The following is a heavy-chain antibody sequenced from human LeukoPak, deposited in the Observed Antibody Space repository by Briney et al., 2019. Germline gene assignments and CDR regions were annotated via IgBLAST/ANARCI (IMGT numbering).Heavy chain of an antibody. Sequence: SETLSLTCAVYGGSFSGYYWSWIRQPPGKGLEWIGEINHSGSTNYNPSLKSRVTISLDTSKDQFSLKLSSVTAADTAVYYCARTQGTAYGANWYFDLWGRGTLVTVSS. J-gene: IGHJ2*01. V-gene: IGHV4-34*01. CDR3: ARTQGTAYGANWYFDL. CDR2: INHSGST. CDR1: GGSFSGYY. D-gene: IGHD2-21*02.